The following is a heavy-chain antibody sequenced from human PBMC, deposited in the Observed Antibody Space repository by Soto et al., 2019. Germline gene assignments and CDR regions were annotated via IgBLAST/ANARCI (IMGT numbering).Heavy chain of an antibody. Sequence: EAQLLESGGGLVQPGGSLRLSCAASGFTFSNYAMSWVRQAPGKGLEWVSAISGSGDSTYYADSVKGRFTISRDNSKNTLYLQMNSLRAEDTAVYYCAKLKEIQLWECYFDYWGQGTLVTVSS. V-gene: IGHV3-23*01. J-gene: IGHJ4*02. CDR2: ISGSGDST. D-gene: IGHD5-18*01. CDR1: GFTFSNYA. CDR3: AKLKEIQLWECYFDY.